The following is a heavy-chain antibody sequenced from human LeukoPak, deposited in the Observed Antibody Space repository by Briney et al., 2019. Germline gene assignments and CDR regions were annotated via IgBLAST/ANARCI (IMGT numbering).Heavy chain of an antibody. CDR3: ARDSGPHYYYGMDV. CDR1: GFTVSSNY. V-gene: IGHV3-66*01. Sequence: PGGSLRLSCAASGFTVSSNYMRWVRQAPGKGLEWVSVIYSGGSTYYADSVKGRFTISRDNSKNTLYLQMNSLRAEDTAVYYCARDSGPHYYYGMDVWGQGTTVTVSS. J-gene: IGHJ6*02. CDR2: IYSGGST.